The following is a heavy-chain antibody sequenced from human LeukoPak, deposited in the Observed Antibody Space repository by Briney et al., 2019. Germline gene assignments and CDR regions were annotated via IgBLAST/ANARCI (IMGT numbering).Heavy chain of an antibody. V-gene: IGHV3-30*04. D-gene: IGHD2-15*01. J-gene: IGHJ4*02. CDR3: AREKPPYCSGGSCYSRGFDY. CDR2: ISYDGSNK. CDR1: GFTFSSYA. Sequence: GGSLRLSCAASGFTFSSYAMRWVRQAPGKGLEWVAVISYDGSNKYYADSVKGRFTISRDSSKNTLYLQMNSLRAEDTAVYYCAREKPPYCSGGSCYSRGFDYWGQGTLVTVSS.